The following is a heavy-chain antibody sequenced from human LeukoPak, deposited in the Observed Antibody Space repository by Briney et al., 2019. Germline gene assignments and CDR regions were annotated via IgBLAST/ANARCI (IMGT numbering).Heavy chain of an antibody. V-gene: IGHV3-48*03. Sequence: GGSLRLSCAASGFPFSAYEMNWVRQAPGKGVEWVSYISSSGSTIYYADSVKGRFTISRDNAKNSLYLQMNSVRAEDTAVYYCAELGITMIGGVWGKGTTVTISS. D-gene: IGHD3-10*02. CDR3: AELGITMIGGV. CDR1: GFPFSAYE. CDR2: ISSSGSTI. J-gene: IGHJ6*04.